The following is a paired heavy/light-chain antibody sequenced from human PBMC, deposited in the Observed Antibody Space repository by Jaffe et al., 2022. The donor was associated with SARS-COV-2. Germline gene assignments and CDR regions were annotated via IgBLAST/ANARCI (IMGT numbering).Light chain of an antibody. J-gene: IGKJ1*01. CDR2: GAS. CDR3: QQYGSSPT. CDR1: QSVSSSY. V-gene: IGKV3-20*01. Sequence: EIVLTQSPGTLSLSPGERATLSCRASQSVSSSYLAWYQQKPGQAPRLLIYGASSRATGIPDRFSGSGSGTDFTLTISRLEPEDFAVYYCQQYGSSPTFGQGTKVEIK.
Heavy chain of an antibody. D-gene: IGHD2-15*01. V-gene: IGHV1-69*01. CDR1: GGTFSSYA. CDR2: IIPIFGTA. CDR3: ARGVVVAPNYYYYMDV. Sequence: QVQLVQSGAEVKKPGSSVKVSCKASGGTFSSYAISWVRQAPGQGLEWMGGIIPIFGTANYAQKFQGRVTITADESTSTAYMELSSLRSEDTAVYYCARGVVVAPNYYYYMDVWGKGTTVTVSS. J-gene: IGHJ6*03.